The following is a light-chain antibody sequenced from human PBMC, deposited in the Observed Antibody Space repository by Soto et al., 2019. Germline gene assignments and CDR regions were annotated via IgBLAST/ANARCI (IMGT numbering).Light chain of an antibody. Sequence: IQLTQSPSSLSASVGDRVTITFRASQGISSYLAWYQQKPGKAPKLLIYAASTLQSGVPSRFSGSGSGTEFTLTISSLQPDDFATYYCQQYNSYTGLTFGGGTKVDIK. CDR1: QGISSY. CDR2: AAS. CDR3: QQYNSYTGLT. J-gene: IGKJ4*01. V-gene: IGKV1-9*01.